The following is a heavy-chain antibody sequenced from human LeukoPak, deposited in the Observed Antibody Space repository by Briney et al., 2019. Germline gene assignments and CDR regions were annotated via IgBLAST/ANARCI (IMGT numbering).Heavy chain of an antibody. CDR3: ARGYYDSSGYYIPEYFQH. V-gene: IGHV3-11*01. J-gene: IGHJ1*01. Sequence: GGSLRLSCAASGFTFSDYYMSWIRQAPGKGLEWVSYISSSGTTICYADSVKGRFTISRDNAKNSLYLQMNSLRAEDTAVYYCARGYYDSSGYYIPEYFQHWGQGTLVTVSS. CDR1: GFTFSDYY. CDR2: ISSSGTTI. D-gene: IGHD3-22*01.